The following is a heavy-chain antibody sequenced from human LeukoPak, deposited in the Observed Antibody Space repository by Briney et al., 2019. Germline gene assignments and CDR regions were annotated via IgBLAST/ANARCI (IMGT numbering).Heavy chain of an antibody. V-gene: IGHV3-20*04. CDR3: ARTSWNDIPYLDF. CDR2: ISWNSGSM. J-gene: IGHJ4*02. Sequence: GGSLRLSCAASGFTFDDYGMSWVRQAPGKGLEWVSGISWNSGSMTYGDSVRGRFTISRDNAENSLYLQMNSLRAEDTAVYYCARTSWNDIPYLDFWGQGTLVTVSS. D-gene: IGHD1-1*01. CDR1: GFTFDDYG.